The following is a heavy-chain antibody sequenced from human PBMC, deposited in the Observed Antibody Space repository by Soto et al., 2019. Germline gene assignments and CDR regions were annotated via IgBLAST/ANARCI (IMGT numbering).Heavy chain of an antibody. Sequence: QLQLQESGSGLVKPSQTLSLTCAVSGGSISSGGYSWSWIRQPPGKGLEWIGYIYHSGSTYYNPSLKSRVTISVDRSKNQFSLKLGSVTAADTAVYYCAKAGGLGAVAADYWGQGTLVTVSS. CDR2: IYHSGST. J-gene: IGHJ4*02. CDR3: AKAGGLGAVAADY. V-gene: IGHV4-30-2*01. D-gene: IGHD6-19*01. CDR1: GGSISSGGYS.